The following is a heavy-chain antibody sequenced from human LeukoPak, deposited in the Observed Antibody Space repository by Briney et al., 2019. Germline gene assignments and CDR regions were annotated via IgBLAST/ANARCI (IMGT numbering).Heavy chain of an antibody. D-gene: IGHD3-10*01. CDR2: ISSSGVYI. CDR1: GFTFNDYG. J-gene: IGHJ5*02. Sequence: GGSLRLSCAASGFTFNDYGMNWVRQAPGKGLEWVSSISSSGVYIYYADSLKGRFTISRDNAKDSLYLQMNSLRAEDTAIYFCARDFRIYYGSGSYGSRFDPWGQGTLVTVSS. V-gene: IGHV3-21*01. CDR3: ARDFRIYYGSGSYGSRFDP.